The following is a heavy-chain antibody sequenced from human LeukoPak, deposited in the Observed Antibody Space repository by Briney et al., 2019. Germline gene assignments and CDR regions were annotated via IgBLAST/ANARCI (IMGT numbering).Heavy chain of an antibody. CDR3: ARANYYDSSGYQYYFDY. D-gene: IGHD3-22*01. V-gene: IGHV4-39*01. J-gene: IGHJ4*02. Sequence: SETLSLTCTVSGGSISSSSYYWGWIRQPPGKGLEWIGSIYYSGSTYYNPSLKSRVTISVDTSKNQFSLKLSSVTAADTAVYYCARANYYDSSGYQYYFDYWGQGTLVTVSS. CDR1: GGSISSSSYY. CDR2: IYYSGST.